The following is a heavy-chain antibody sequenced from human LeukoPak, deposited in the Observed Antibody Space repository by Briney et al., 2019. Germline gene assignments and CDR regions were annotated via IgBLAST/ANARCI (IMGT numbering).Heavy chain of an antibody. Sequence: PPETLSLTCTVSGGSISGSYWNWIRRPPGKGLEWIGYIYYSGSTNYNPSLKSRVTISVDTSKNQFSLKLSSVTAADTAVYYCASLSSGSYNWFDPWGRGTLVTVSS. CDR2: IYYSGST. V-gene: IGHV4-59*01. D-gene: IGHD1-26*01. J-gene: IGHJ5*02. CDR1: GGSISGSY. CDR3: ASLSSGSYNWFDP.